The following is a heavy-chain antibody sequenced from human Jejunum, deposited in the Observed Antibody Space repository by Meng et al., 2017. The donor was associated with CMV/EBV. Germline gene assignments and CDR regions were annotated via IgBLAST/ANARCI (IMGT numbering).Heavy chain of an antibody. Sequence: FTVSATYMGCVRQAPGKGLEWVSGIYSGGTTFYADSVKGRFTISRDNGKNTLFLQMNSLRPEDTAVYYCARDSGADMVATGDFDFWGQGTLVTVSS. CDR3: ARDSGADMVATGDFDF. CDR2: IYSGGTT. D-gene: IGHD5-12*01. V-gene: IGHV3-53*05. CDR1: FTVSATY. J-gene: IGHJ4*02.